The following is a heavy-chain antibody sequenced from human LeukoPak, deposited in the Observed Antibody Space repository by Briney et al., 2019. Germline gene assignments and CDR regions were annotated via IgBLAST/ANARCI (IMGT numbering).Heavy chain of an antibody. V-gene: IGHV4-34*01. Sequence: SETLSLTCAVSGGSFSGYYWSWIRQPPGKGLEWIGEINHSGSTNYNPSLKSRVTISVETSKNQFSLKLRSVTAADTAVYYCARDVTENEQQLLHWGFRSPNWFDPWGQGTLVTVSS. CDR3: ARDVTENEQQLLHWGFRSPNWFDP. CDR2: INHSGST. CDR1: GGSFSGYY. D-gene: IGHD6-13*01. J-gene: IGHJ5*02.